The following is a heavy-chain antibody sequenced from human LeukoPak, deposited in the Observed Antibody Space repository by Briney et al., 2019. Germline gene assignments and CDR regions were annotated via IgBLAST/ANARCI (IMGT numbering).Heavy chain of an antibody. V-gene: IGHV3-23*01. D-gene: IGHD5-18*01. CDR3: ATYRQVLLPFES. Sequence: GGFLRLSCAASGFTFSTFAMIWVRQPPGKGLEWVSSIFPSGGEVHYADSVRGRFTISRDNSKSILSLQMNSLRAEDTAIYYCATYRQVLLPFESWGQGTLVTVSS. J-gene: IGHJ4*02. CDR2: IFPSGGEV. CDR1: GFTFSTFA.